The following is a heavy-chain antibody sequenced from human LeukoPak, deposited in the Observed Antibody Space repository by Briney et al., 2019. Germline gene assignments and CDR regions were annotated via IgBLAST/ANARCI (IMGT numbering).Heavy chain of an antibody. V-gene: IGHV1-2*02. CDR1: GYTFTGYY. Sequence: GASVKVSCKASGYTFTGYYMHWVRQAPGQGLEWMGWINPNSGGTNYAQKFQGRVTMTRDTSISTAYMELSSLRSDDTAVYYCARVTAAAAGTGREFDYWGQGTLVTVSS. J-gene: IGHJ4*02. CDR2: INPNSGGT. CDR3: ARVTAAAAGTGREFDY. D-gene: IGHD6-13*01.